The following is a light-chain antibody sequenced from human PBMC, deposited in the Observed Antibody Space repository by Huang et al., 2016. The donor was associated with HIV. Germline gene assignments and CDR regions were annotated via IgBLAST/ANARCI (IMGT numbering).Light chain of an antibody. CDR3: MQALQTLT. J-gene: IGKJ4*01. V-gene: IGKV2-28*01. CDR1: QSLLHANGYNY. Sequence: DIVMTQSPLSLPVTPGEPASISCRSSQSLLHANGYNYVEWYFQKPGQSPQLLIYLGGTRAPGVPDRVSGSGSGTDVTLKIDRVETDDIGVYYCMQALQTLTVGGGTKVEIK. CDR2: LGG.